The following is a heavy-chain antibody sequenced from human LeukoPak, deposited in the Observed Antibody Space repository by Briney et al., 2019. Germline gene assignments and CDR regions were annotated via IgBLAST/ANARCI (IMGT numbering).Heavy chain of an antibody. V-gene: IGHV3-23*01. Sequence: GGSLRLSCAASGFTFSSYAMAWVRQAPGKELGWVSAISDSGANTYYADSVRGRFTVSRDNSKNTLFLQMNSLGAEGTSVYYCVKDSGRVDYWGQGTLVTVSS. J-gene: IGHJ4*02. D-gene: IGHD1-26*01. CDR2: ISDSGANT. CDR1: GFTFSSYA. CDR3: VKDSGRVDY.